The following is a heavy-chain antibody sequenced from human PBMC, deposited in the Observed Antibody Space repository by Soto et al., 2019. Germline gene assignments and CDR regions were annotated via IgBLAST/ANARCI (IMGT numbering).Heavy chain of an antibody. CDR1: VYSFNTYW. V-gene: IGHV5-51*01. CDR3: AGPLHSYDSIGAFDI. D-gene: IGHD3-22*01. CDR2: IYPGDSDT. J-gene: IGHJ3*02. Sequence: PGESLKISCKSFVYSFNTYWIGWVRQMPGKGLEWMGIIYPGDSDTRYSPSFQGQVTISADKSISTAYLQWSSLKASDTAMYYCAGPLHSYDSIGAFDIWCQGTMVT.